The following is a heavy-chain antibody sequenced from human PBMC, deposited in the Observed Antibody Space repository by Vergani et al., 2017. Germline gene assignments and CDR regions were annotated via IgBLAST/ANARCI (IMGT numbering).Heavy chain of an antibody. CDR2: ISGSSSYI. D-gene: IGHD5-18*01. V-gene: IGHV3-21*01. CDR3: ARDRDTAMVHDY. CDR1: GFTFSHYS. Sequence: EVQMVESGGGLVKPGGSLRLSCVASGFTFSHYSMNWVRQAPGKGLEWVSSISGSSSYIYYADSVKGRFTISRDNAKNSLYLQMNSLRAEDTAVYYCARDRDTAMVHDYWGQGTLVTVSS. J-gene: IGHJ4*02.